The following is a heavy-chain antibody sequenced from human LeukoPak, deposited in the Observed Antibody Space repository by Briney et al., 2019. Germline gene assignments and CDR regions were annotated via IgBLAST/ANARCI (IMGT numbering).Heavy chain of an antibody. CDR1: GFTFSSYN. Sequence: PGGSLRLSCAASGFTFSSYNMNWVRQAPGKGLEWVSSISRSSIYIYYADSVKGRFTISRDNAENSLSLKMNSLRAEDTAVYYCARDSGDGSGTYYPYGMDVWGQGATVTVSS. D-gene: IGHD3-10*01. CDR3: ARDSGDGSGTYYPYGMDV. V-gene: IGHV3-21*01. J-gene: IGHJ6*02. CDR2: ISRSSIYI.